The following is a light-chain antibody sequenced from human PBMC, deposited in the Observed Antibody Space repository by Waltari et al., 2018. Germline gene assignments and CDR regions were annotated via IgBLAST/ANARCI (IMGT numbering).Light chain of an antibody. V-gene: IGLV1-40*01. J-gene: IGLJ3*02. CDR1: SSNIGAGYD. CDR2: GNT. Sequence: QSVLTQPPSVSGAPGQRVTISCTGRSSNIGAGYDVHWYLQLPGTAPKLLIYGNTNRPSGVPDRFSGSKSGNSASLAITGLQADDEADYYCQSYDSSLSGWVFGGGTKLTVL. CDR3: QSYDSSLSGWV.